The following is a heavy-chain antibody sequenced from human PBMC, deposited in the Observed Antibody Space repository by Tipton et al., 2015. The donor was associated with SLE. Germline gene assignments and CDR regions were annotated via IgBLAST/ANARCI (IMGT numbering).Heavy chain of an antibody. D-gene: IGHD3-10*01. J-gene: IGHJ6*03. CDR2: IYYSGST. Sequence: TLSLTCTVSGGSISSHYWSWIRQPPGKGLEWVGYIYYSGSTNYNPSLKSRVTISVDTSKNQFSLKLSSVTAADTAVYYCARDSSGPYYYYYMDVWGKGTTVTVSS. V-gene: IGHV4-59*11. CDR3: ARDSSGPYYYYYMDV. CDR1: GGSISSHY.